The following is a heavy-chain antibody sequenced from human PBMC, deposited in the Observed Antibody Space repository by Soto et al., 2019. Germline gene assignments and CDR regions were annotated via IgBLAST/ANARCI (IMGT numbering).Heavy chain of an antibody. CDR3: AKDNAEQQLDYYYYYYGMDV. J-gene: IGHJ6*02. Sequence: EVQLLESGGGLVQPGGSLRLSCAASGFTFSSYAMSWVRQAPGKGLEWVSAISGSGGSTYYADSVKGRFTISRDNSKNTLYLQMNSLRAEDTAVYYCAKDNAEQQLDYYYYYYGMDVWGQGTTVTVSS. V-gene: IGHV3-23*01. CDR2: ISGSGGST. CDR1: GFTFSSYA. D-gene: IGHD6-13*01.